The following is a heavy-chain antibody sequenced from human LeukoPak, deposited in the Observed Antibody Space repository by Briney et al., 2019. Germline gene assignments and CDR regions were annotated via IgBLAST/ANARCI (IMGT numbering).Heavy chain of an antibody. Sequence: GGSLRLSCAAFGFNVTNSFMNWVRQAPGKGLEWVSSISSSSSYIYYADSVKGRFTISRDNAKNSLYLQMNSLRAEDTAVYYCARVGPWVNPDYYYHYMDVWGKGTTVTVSS. D-gene: IGHD1-14*01. CDR1: GFNVTNSF. J-gene: IGHJ6*03. V-gene: IGHV3-21*01. CDR3: ARVGPWVNPDYYYHYMDV. CDR2: ISSSSSYI.